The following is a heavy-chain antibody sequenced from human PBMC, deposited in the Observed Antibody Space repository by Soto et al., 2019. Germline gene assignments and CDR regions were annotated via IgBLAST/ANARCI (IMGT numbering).Heavy chain of an antibody. V-gene: IGHV3-64D*06. D-gene: IGHD5-18*01. CDR2: ISSNGGST. J-gene: IGHJ4*02. Sequence: GGSLRLSCLASGFTFSSYAMHWVRQAPGKGLEYVSAISSNGGSTYYADSVKGRFTISRDNSKNTLYLQMSSLRAEDTAVYYCVTTQRSGYSYGFDYWGQGTLVTVSS. CDR1: GFTFSSYA. CDR3: VTTQRSGYSYGFDY.